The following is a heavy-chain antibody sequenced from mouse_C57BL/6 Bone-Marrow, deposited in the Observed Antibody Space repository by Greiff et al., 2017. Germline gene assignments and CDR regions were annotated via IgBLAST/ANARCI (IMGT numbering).Heavy chain of an antibody. Sequence: VQLQQPGAELVKPGASVKMSCKASGYTFTSYWITWVKQRPGQGLEWIGDIYPGSGSTNYNEKFKSKATLTVDTSSSTAYMQLSSLTSEDSAVYYCARTVVATRNYFDYWGQGTTLTVSS. CDR3: ARTVVATRNYFDY. V-gene: IGHV1-55*01. D-gene: IGHD1-1*01. J-gene: IGHJ2*01. CDR1: GYTFTSYW. CDR2: IYPGSGST.